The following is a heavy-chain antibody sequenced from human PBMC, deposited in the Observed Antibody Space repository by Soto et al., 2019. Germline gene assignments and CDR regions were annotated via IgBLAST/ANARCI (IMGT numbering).Heavy chain of an antibody. CDR2: VYHSGAT. V-gene: IGHV4-4*02. Sequence: QVQLQESGPGLVKPSGTLSLTCAVSGASISNDNWWSWVRQPPGKGLEWIGEVYHSGATNYNPSLTSRVTISVDTSKNQFSLGLTSVTAADTAVYFCARNGYYSLDLWGQGAMVTVSS. J-gene: IGHJ3*01. CDR1: GASISNDNW. D-gene: IGHD1-26*01. CDR3: ARNGYYSLDL.